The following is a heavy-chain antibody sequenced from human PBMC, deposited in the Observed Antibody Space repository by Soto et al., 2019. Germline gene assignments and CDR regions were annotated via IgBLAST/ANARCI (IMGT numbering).Heavy chain of an antibody. Sequence: SVKVSCKASGDTFTIFAISWVRQAPGQGLEWMGGIIPTIGTTNYAQRFQGRITITGDESTGTAYMELSSLKSEDTAVYYCARDLGSGYDPGDYWGQGSSVIVSS. D-gene: IGHD5-12*01. CDR1: GDTFTIFA. J-gene: IGHJ4*02. CDR2: IIPTIGTT. V-gene: IGHV1-69*13. CDR3: ARDLGSGYDPGDY.